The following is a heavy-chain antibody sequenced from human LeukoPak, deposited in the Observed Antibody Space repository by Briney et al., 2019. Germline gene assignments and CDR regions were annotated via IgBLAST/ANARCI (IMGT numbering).Heavy chain of an antibody. CDR1: GGSISSYC. CDR2: IYYSGST. D-gene: IGHD5-18*01. J-gene: IGHJ6*04. Sequence: SETLSLTCTVSGGSISSYCWSWIRQPPGKGLEWIGYIYYSGSTNYNPSLKSRVTISVDTSKNQFSLKLSSVTAADTAVYYCARDVNSYGLMDVWGKGTTVTVSS. CDR3: ARDVNSYGLMDV. V-gene: IGHV4-59*01.